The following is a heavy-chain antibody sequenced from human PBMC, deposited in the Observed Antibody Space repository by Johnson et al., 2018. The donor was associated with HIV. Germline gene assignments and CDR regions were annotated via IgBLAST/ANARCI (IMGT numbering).Heavy chain of an antibody. Sequence: VQLVESGGGLVQHGGSLRLYCAASGFTVSSNYMSWVRQAPGKGLEWVSVIYSGGSTYYADSVKDRFTISRDNSKNTLYLQMNSLRAEDTAVYYCARGRDGYNADAFDIWGQGTMVTVSS. CDR3: ARGRDGYNADAFDI. CDR1: GFTVSSNY. D-gene: IGHD5-24*01. V-gene: IGHV3-66*01. CDR2: IYSGGST. J-gene: IGHJ3*02.